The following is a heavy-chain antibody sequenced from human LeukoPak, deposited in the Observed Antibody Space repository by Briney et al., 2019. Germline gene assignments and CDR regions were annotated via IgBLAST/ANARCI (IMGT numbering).Heavy chain of an antibody. V-gene: IGHV4-34*01. J-gene: IGHJ4*02. Sequence: SETLSLTCAVYGGSFSVYYWSWIRQPPEKGLEWIGSIYHSGSTHYNPSLKSRVTISVDTPKNQFSLKLSAVTAADTAVYYCARNGTSSYFDYWGQGTLVTVSS. CDR2: IYHSGST. D-gene: IGHD2-2*01. CDR3: ARNGTSSYFDY. CDR1: GGSFSVYY.